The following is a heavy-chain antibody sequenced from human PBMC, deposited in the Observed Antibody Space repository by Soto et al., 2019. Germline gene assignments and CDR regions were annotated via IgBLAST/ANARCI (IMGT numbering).Heavy chain of an antibody. CDR1: GGSISSYY. J-gene: IGHJ4*02. D-gene: IGHD3-22*01. V-gene: IGHV4-59*01. Sequence: SETLSLTCTVPGGSISSYYWSWIRQPPGKGLEWIGYIYYSGSTNYNPSLKSRVTISVDTSKNQFSLKLSSVTAADTAVYYCATSRNDSSGYYPDYWRQGTLVTVSS. CDR2: IYYSGST. CDR3: ATSRNDSSGYYPDY.